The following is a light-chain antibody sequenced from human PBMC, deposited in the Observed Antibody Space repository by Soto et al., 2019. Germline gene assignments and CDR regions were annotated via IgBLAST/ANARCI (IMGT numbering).Light chain of an antibody. J-gene: IGKJ1*01. Sequence: DVQMTQSPATLSASVGDRVTMTCRATEIISAWLASYQQKPGQAPKLLIYDATTLESGVPGRFSGSGVATHFTLTISGLQHEDVATYHWQHCNSYSRAFGQGTKVEI. CDR1: EIISAW. V-gene: IGKV1-5*01. CDR3: QHCNSYSRA. CDR2: DAT.